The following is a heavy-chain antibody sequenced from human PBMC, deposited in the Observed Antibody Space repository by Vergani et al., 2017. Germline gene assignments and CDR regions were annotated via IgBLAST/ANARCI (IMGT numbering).Heavy chain of an antibody. CDR3: ASLIVGGHPGPIVDY. J-gene: IGHJ4*02. CDR1: GFTFSSYG. V-gene: IGHV3-30*03. Sequence: QVQLVESGGGVVQPGRSLRLSCAASGFTFSSYGMHWVRQAPGKGLEWVAVISYDGSNKYYADSVKGRFTISRDNSKNTLYLQMNSLRAEDTAVYYCASLIVGGHPGPIVDYWGQGTLVTVSS. CDR2: ISYDGSNK. D-gene: IGHD1-26*01.